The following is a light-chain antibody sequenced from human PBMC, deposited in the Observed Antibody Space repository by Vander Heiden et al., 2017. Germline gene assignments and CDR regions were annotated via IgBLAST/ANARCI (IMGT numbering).Light chain of an antibody. V-gene: IGLV1-36*01. J-gene: IGLJ2*01. CDR3: ASWDDTLSGVL. Sequence: QSVLTQPPSVSAAPRQRVTIACSGNSSDFENKRVNWYQQFPGKAPKLLIYYDDLLTSGVSDRFSASKSGTSASLTISGLQSEDEADYYCASWDDTLSGVLFGGGTKLTVL. CDR2: YDD. CDR1: SSDFENKR.